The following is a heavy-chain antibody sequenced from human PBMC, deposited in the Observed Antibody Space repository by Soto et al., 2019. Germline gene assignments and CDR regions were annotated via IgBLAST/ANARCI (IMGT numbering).Heavy chain of an antibody. Sequence: QVQLQESGPGLVKPSQTLSLTCNVTGDSINSCIYSWTWIRQHPGKGPEWMGYISHSGGAYYKPSLRNRVTISMDSSKNPFSLKLNSVTAADTAVYYCVARSPRSRGCFEYWGQGTLVTVSS. J-gene: IGHJ4*02. V-gene: IGHV4-31*03. D-gene: IGHD3-10*01. CDR1: GDSINSCIYS. CDR2: ISHSGGA. CDR3: VARSPRSRGCFEY.